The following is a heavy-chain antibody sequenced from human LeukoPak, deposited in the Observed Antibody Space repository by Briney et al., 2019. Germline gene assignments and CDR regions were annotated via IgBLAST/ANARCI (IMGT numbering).Heavy chain of an antibody. CDR1: GYTFTGYY. V-gene: IGHV1-2*02. CDR3: ARGTRSAPYSSGWYLYYFDY. D-gene: IGHD6-19*01. CDR2: INPNSGGT. Sequence: ASVKVSCKASGYTFTGYYMHWVRQAPGQGLEWMGWINPNSGGTNYAQKFQGRVTMTRDTSISTAYMELSRLRSDDTAVYYCARGTRSAPYSSGWYLYYFDYWGQGTLVTVSS. J-gene: IGHJ4*02.